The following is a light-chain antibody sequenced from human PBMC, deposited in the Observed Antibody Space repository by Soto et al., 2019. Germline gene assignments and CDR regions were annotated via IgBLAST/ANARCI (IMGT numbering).Light chain of an antibody. CDR3: SSYSTTNILV. CDR2: DVN. CDR1: SSDVGAYEH. V-gene: IGLV2-14*03. Sequence: QSALTQPDSVSGSPGQSVTISCTGASSDVGAYEHVSWYQQHPGRAPKLILYDVNNRPSGVSNHFSGSKSGNTASLVISGLQANDEADYYCSSYSTTNILVFGSGTKVTVL. J-gene: IGLJ1*01.